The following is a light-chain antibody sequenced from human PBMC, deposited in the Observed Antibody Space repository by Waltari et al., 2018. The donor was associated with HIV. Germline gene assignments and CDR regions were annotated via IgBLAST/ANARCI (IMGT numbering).Light chain of an antibody. CDR2: LGS. V-gene: IGKV2-28*01. J-gene: IGKJ2*01. CDR3: MQALQSPYT. Sequence: DIVMTQSPLSLSVTPGEPASISCRSSQSLLHSNGYNYLDWYLPKPGQSPQLLIYLGSNRASGVPDRFSGSGSGTDFTLKISRVEAEDVGVYYCMQALQSPYTFGQGTKLEIK. CDR1: QSLLHSNGYNY.